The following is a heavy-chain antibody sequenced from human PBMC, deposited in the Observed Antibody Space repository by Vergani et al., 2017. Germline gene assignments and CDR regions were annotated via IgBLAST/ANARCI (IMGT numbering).Heavy chain of an antibody. J-gene: IGHJ3*02. CDR3: ARGLIKSYGGNRDDAFDS. D-gene: IGHD4-23*01. CDR2: IFSNDEK. Sequence: QVTLKESGPVLVKPTETLTPTCTVSGFSLSNARLGVSWIRQPPGKALEWLAHIFSNDEKSYSTSLKSRLTISKDTSKSQVVLTMTNMDPVDTATYYCARGLIKSYGGNRDDAFDSWGQGTMVTVSS. CDR1: GFSLSNARLG. V-gene: IGHV2-26*01.